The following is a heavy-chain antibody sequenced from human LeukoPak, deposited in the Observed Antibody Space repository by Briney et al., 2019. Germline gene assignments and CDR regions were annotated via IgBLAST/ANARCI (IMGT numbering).Heavy chain of an antibody. J-gene: IGHJ5*02. V-gene: IGHV3-23*01. D-gene: IGHD6-19*01. CDR1: GFTFSSYA. CDR2: ISGSGGST. CDR3: AKEGLYTSGSSDWFDP. Sequence: PGGSLRLSCAASGFTFSSYAMSWVRQAPGKGLEWVSAISGSGGSTYYADSVKGRFTISSDNSKNTLYLQMNSLRAEDTAVYYCAKEGLYTSGSSDWFDPWGQGTLVSVSS.